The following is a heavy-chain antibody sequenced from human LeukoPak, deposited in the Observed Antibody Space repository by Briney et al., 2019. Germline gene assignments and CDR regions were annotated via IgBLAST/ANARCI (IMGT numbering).Heavy chain of an antibody. D-gene: IGHD3-9*01. V-gene: IGHV4-59*08. J-gene: IGHJ6*02. CDR3: ARHVRYDILTGYPNSYYYYGMDV. CDR1: GGSISSYY. CDR2: IYYSGST. Sequence: SETLSLTCTVSGGSISSYYWSWIRQPPGKGLEWIGYIYYSGSTNYNPSLKSRVTISVDTSKNQFSLKLSSVTAADTAVYYCARHVRYDILTGYPNSYYYYGMDVWAKGPRSPSP.